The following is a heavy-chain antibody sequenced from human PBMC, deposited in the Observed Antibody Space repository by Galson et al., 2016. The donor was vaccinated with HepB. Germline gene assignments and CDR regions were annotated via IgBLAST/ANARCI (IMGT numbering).Heavy chain of an antibody. CDR1: GFTFNVYG. D-gene: IGHD3-9*01. Sequence: SLRLSCAASGFTFNVYGMHWVRQAPGKGLEWVASISHDGSNSYHVDSVKGRFTSSRDNFKSTLYLEMNSLRGEDTAIYYCAKGDYDVLRYSDHWGQGTLVTVSS. CDR2: ISHDGSNS. CDR3: AKGDYDVLRYSDH. J-gene: IGHJ4*02. V-gene: IGHV3-30*18.